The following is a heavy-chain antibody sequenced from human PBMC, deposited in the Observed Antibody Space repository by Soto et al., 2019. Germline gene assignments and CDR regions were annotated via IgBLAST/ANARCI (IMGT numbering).Heavy chain of an antibody. Sequence: LPEAGPGLVKPSETLSLTCRVSGGSISRRSYFLGWIRQPPGKGLEGVGRIYYSGSTYYNPSLKSRVTVSVDTSKNQFSLKLSSVTAADTAVYYCARHPSDFWFDPWGQGTLVTVSS. CDR2: IYYSGST. J-gene: IGHJ5*02. CDR1: GGSISRRSYF. D-gene: IGHD2-21*02. V-gene: IGHV4-39*01. CDR3: ARHPSDFWFDP.